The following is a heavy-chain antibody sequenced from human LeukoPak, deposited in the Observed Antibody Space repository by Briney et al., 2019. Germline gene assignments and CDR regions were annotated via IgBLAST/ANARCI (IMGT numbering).Heavy chain of an antibody. Sequence: GESLKISCKSSGYSFTNYWIGWVRQMPGKGLEWMGIIYPDDSDTRYSPSFQGQVTISVDKSISTAYLHWSSLKASDTAMYCCAKLGAYSSSWYGFVDYWGQGTLVTVSS. CDR2: IYPDDSDT. CDR3: AKLGAYSSSWYGFVDY. D-gene: IGHD6-13*01. CDR1: GYSFTNYW. J-gene: IGHJ4*02. V-gene: IGHV5-51*01.